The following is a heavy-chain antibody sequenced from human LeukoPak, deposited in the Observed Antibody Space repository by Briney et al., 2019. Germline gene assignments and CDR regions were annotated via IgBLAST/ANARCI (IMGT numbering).Heavy chain of an antibody. V-gene: IGHV3-74*01. CDR3: ARDFGPYGMDV. J-gene: IGHJ6*02. CDR2: INSDGSTT. D-gene: IGHD3-16*01. CDR1: GFSFSSSW. Sequence: GGCRTLSCAASGFSFSSSWMHWVSQAPGTGLVWVSRINSDGSTTNYADSVKGRFTISRDTAMRTLYLQMNSLRAEDTAVYYCARDFGPYGMDVWGQGTTVTVSS.